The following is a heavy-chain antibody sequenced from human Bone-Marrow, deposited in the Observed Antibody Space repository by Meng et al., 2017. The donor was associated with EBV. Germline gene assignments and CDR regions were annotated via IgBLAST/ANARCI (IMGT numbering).Heavy chain of an antibody. CDR2: IIPMLSTV. CDR3: ARSPFVAAGYWDFFS. Sequence: AHLVQSGAEVRNPGPSVTVSCNASGDTFSNFAITWVRRAPGQGLDWMGEIIPMLSTVNYAQSFQGRLTITADESTSTAYMELNSLRSEDTAVYYCARSPFVAAGYWDFFSWGQGTLVTVSS. D-gene: IGHD6-13*01. J-gene: IGHJ4*02. CDR1: GDTFSNFA. V-gene: IGHV1-69*01.